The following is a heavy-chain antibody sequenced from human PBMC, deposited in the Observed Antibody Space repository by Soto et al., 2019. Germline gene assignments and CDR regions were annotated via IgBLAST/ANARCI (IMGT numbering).Heavy chain of an antibody. D-gene: IGHD5-12*01. J-gene: IGHJ4*02. Sequence: GGSLRLSCATSGFTFSNAWMNWVRQAPGKGLEWVGRIKSKTDGGTIDYPAPVKGRFTISRDDSRNTLYLQMNSLKTEDTAVYYCTTAHPRGHDYWGQGTLVTVSS. CDR3: TTAHPRGHDY. V-gene: IGHV3-15*01. CDR2: IKSKTDGGTI. CDR1: GFTFSNAW.